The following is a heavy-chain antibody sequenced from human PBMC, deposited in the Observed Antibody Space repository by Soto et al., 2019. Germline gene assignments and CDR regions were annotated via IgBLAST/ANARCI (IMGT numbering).Heavy chain of an antibody. J-gene: IGHJ5*02. CDR2: INAGNGNT. Sequence: GASVKVSCKASGYTFTSYAMHWVRQAPGQRLEWMGWINAGNGNTKYSQKFQGRVTITRDTSASTAYMELSSLRSEDTAVYYCARDFVEMATVHWFDPWGQGTLVTVSS. V-gene: IGHV1-3*01. D-gene: IGHD5-12*01. CDR1: GYTFTSYA. CDR3: ARDFVEMATVHWFDP.